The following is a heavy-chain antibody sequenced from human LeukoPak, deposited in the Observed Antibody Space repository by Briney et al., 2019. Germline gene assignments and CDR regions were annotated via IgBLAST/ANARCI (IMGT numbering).Heavy chain of an antibody. D-gene: IGHD6-19*01. CDR1: GGTFSSYA. V-gene: IGHV1-69*05. Sequence: SVKVSCKASGGTFSSYAISWVQQAPGQGLEWMGRIIPIFGTANYAQKFQGRVTITTDESTSTAYMELSSLRSEDTAVYYCIYRSSGWHDYWGQGTLVTVSS. CDR2: IIPIFGTA. CDR3: IYRSSGWHDY. J-gene: IGHJ4*02.